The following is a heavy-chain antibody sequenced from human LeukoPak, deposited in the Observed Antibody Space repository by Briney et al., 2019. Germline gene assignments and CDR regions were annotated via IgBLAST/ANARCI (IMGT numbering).Heavy chain of an antibody. Sequence: ASVKVSCKASGYTFTDYYIHWVRQAPGQGLEWMGWINPNSGGTNYAQSFQGRVTMTRDTSIRTDYMELSRLRSDDTALFFCARHGGSFYYDSSGFRVWGQGTLVTVSS. V-gene: IGHV1-2*02. CDR3: ARHGGSFYYDSSGFRV. D-gene: IGHD3-22*01. CDR2: INPNSGGT. CDR1: GYTFTDYY. J-gene: IGHJ4*02.